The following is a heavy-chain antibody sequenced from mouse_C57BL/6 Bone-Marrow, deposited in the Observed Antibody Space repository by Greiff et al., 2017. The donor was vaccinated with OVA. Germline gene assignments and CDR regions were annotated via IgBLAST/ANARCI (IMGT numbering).Heavy chain of an antibody. V-gene: IGHV1-64*01. D-gene: IGHD2-10*02. CDR1: GYTFTSYW. CDR3: AREYGPPWFAY. CDR2: IHPNSGST. Sequence: QVQLQQPGAELVKPGASVKLSCKASGYTFTSYWMHWVKQRPGQGLEWIGKIHPNSGSTNYNEKFKSKATLTVDKSYSTAYMQIRSLTSEYSAVYYFAREYGPPWFAYWGQGTLVTVSA. J-gene: IGHJ3*01.